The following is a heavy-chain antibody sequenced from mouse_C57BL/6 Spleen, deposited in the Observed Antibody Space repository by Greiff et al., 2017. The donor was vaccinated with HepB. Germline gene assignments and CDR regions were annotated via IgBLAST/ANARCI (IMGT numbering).Heavy chain of an antibody. J-gene: IGHJ4*01. D-gene: IGHD2-4*01. CDR2: IYPGDGDT. CDR3: ARRAYDYNYAMDY. CDR1: GYAFSSYW. V-gene: IGHV1-80*01. Sequence: VKLMESGAELVKPGASVKISCKASGYAFSSYWMNWVKQRPGKGLEWIGQIYPGDGDTNYNGKFKGKATLTADKSSSTAYMQLSSLTSEDSAVYFCARRAYDYNYAMDYWGQGTSVTVSS.